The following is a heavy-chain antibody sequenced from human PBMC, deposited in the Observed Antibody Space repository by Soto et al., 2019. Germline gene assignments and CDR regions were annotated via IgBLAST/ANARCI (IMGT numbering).Heavy chain of an antibody. Sequence: ASVKVSCKASGYTFSSSGFTCVRQAPGQGLEWMGWISAYSGDTRYAQNLQGRVSLTTDTSASTAYMELRSLRSDDTAVYYCAREGGIVVVPAAMKAFDIWGQGTMVTVSS. CDR3: AREGGIVVVPAAMKAFDI. J-gene: IGHJ3*02. CDR2: ISAYSGDT. V-gene: IGHV1-18*01. D-gene: IGHD2-2*01. CDR1: GYTFSSSG.